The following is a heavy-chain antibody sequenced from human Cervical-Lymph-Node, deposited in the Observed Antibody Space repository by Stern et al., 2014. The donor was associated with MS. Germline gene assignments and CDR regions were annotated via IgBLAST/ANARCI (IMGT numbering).Heavy chain of an antibody. Sequence: EVQLEESGAEVKKPGESLKISCKGSGYRFSSYWIGWVRQTPEEGLEWMGMIYPDDSDSRYSPSFQGQVTISADKSISTTYLQWSSLKASDSGMYYCARQGRSDYWGQGTLVTVSS. CDR1: GYRFSSYW. CDR2: IYPDDSDS. J-gene: IGHJ4*02. V-gene: IGHV5-51*01. CDR3: ARQGRSDY. D-gene: IGHD4-17*01.